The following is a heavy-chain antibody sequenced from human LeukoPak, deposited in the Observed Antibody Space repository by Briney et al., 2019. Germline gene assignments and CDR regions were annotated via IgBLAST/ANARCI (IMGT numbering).Heavy chain of an antibody. J-gene: IGHJ4*02. V-gene: IGHV4-59*01. CDR3: ARSRTPFRFDY. CDR1: DDSITMYY. Sequence: PSETLSLTCTVSDDSITMYYWTWIRQPPGKGLEWIGYVDHTGSTNYNPSLKSRVTISVDTSKNQFSLKLSSVTAADTAVYYCARSRTPFRFDYWGQGTLVTVSS. D-gene: IGHD4-23*01. CDR2: VDHTGST.